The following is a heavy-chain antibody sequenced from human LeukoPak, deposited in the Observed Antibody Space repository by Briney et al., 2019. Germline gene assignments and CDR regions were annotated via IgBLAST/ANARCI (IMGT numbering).Heavy chain of an antibody. CDR2: IYYSGST. J-gene: IGHJ5*02. CDR1: GYSISSGFH. CDR3: ARVTPRVYCSGGSCGGFDP. V-gene: IGHV4-61*01. Sequence: SEALSLTCTVSGYSISSGFHWGWIRQPPGKGLEWIGYIYYSGSTNYNPSLKSRVTISVDTSKNQFSLKLSSVTAADTAVYYCARVTPRVYCSGGSCGGFDPWGQGTLVTVSS. D-gene: IGHD2-15*01.